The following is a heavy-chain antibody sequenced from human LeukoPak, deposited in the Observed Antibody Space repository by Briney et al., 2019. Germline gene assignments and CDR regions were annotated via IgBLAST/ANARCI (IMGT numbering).Heavy chain of an antibody. Sequence: PSETLSLTCTVSGGSISSYFWTWIRQPPGKGLEWIGYSYHSGSSNYSPSLKGRVTMSVDSSKNQFSLKLTSMTPADTAVYYCARPERGYSYGWYDYWGQGTLVTVSS. CDR2: SYHSGSS. J-gene: IGHJ4*02. V-gene: IGHV4-59*01. CDR3: ARPERGYSYGWYDY. CDR1: GGSISSYF. D-gene: IGHD5-18*01.